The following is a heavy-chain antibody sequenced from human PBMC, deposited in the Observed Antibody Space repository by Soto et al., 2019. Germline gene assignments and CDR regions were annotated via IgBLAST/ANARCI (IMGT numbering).Heavy chain of an antibody. D-gene: IGHD4-17*01. CDR3: ARDTVLTGMFDL. V-gene: IGHV4-59*01. J-gene: IGHJ5*02. CDR2: VYYTGTT. CDR1: GGSIGSYH. Sequence: SETLSLTWTVSGGSIGSYHWSWVRQPPGKGLEWIASVYYTGTTNYNPSLGSRVTISIDAPENQISLKLTSVTAADTAFYYCARDTVLTGMFDLWGQGTLVTVSS.